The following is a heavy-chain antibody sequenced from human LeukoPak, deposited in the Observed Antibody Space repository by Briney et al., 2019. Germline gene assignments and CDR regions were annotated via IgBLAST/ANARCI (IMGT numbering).Heavy chain of an antibody. Sequence: ASVKVSCKASGYTFTPYYVRWVRQAPGQGLEWMGIINPSGGTSYAQKFQDRVTMTGDTSTSSVYMELSSLRSEDTAVYYCARDFDYWGQGTLVTVSS. CDR1: GYTFTPYY. CDR3: ARDFDY. J-gene: IGHJ4*02. CDR2: INPSGGT. V-gene: IGHV1-46*01.